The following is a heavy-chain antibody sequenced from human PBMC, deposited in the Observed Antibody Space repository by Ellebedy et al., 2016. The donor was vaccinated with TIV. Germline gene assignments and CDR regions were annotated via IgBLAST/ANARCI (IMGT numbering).Heavy chain of an antibody. J-gene: IGHJ4*02. CDR2: IKQDGSEK. V-gene: IGHV3-7*01. D-gene: IGHD3-22*01. CDR1: GFTFSNYW. CDR3: ARDKYYDSSGLFDY. Sequence: PGGSLRLSCAASGFTFSNYWMSWVRQAPGQGLEWVAMIKQDGSEKYYVDSVKGQFTISRDNAKNSLYLQMNSLRAEDTAVFYCARDKYYDSSGLFDYWGQGTLVTVPS.